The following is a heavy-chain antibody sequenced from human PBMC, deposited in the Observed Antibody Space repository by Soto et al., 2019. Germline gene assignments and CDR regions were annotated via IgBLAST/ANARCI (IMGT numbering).Heavy chain of an antibody. CDR2: ISYDGSNK. Sequence: GGSVSLFYTASGFTLCIYSIHGVPQAPGKGLEWVAVISYDGSNKYYADSAKGRFTISRDNSKNTMYLQMNSLRVEDTAVYYCARPYSSGWYGDLDYWGQGTLVTVSS. J-gene: IGHJ4*02. CDR3: ARPYSSGWYGDLDY. V-gene: IGHV3-30-3*01. CDR1: GFTLCIYS. D-gene: IGHD6-19*01.